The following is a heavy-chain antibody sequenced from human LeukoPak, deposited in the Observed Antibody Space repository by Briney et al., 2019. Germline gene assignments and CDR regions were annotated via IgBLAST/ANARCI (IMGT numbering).Heavy chain of an antibody. D-gene: IGHD3-22*01. CDR2: INRDGSTT. CDR3: ARGGDYYDSSGYFWRPAEIDY. CDR1: GFTFSSYW. V-gene: IGHV3-74*03. Sequence: GGSLRLSCAASGFTFSSYWMHWVRQAPGKGLVWVSRINRDGSTTTYADSVKGRFTVSRDNAKNTLNLQMNSLRAEDTAVYYCARGGDYYDSSGYFWRPAEIDYWGQGTLVTVSS. J-gene: IGHJ4*02.